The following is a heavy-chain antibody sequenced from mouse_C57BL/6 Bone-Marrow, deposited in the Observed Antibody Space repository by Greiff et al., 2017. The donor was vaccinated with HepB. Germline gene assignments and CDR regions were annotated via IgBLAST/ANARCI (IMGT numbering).Heavy chain of an antibody. CDR1: GFTFSSYG. D-gene: IGHD4-1*01. CDR3: ASRTVYYAMDY. Sequence: EVQGVESGGDLVKPGGSLKLSCAASGFTFSSYGMSWVRQTPDKRLEWVATISSGGSYTYYPDSVKGRFTISRDNAKNTLYLQMSSLKSEDTAMYYCASRTVYYAMDYWGQGTAVTVSS. J-gene: IGHJ4*01. CDR2: ISSGGSYT. V-gene: IGHV5-6*01.